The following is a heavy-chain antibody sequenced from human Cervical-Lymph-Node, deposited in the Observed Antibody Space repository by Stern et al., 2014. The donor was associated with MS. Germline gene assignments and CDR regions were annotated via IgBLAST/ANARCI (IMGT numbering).Heavy chain of an antibody. J-gene: IGHJ4*02. CDR3: ARQGTRGSSWYPIPLDY. CDR2: INSYHGNK. D-gene: IGHD6-13*01. Sequence: VQLVQSGAEVKKPGASVKVSCKTSGYTFTSYGISWLRQAPGQGLEWLGWINSYHGNKDYAERLQGRVTMTTDTSTSTVYMELRSLRSDDTAIYYCARQGTRGSSWYPIPLDYWGQGTLVTVSS. V-gene: IGHV1-18*01. CDR1: GYTFTSYG.